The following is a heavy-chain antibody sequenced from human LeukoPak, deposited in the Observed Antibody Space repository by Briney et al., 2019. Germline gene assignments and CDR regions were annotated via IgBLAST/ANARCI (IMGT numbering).Heavy chain of an antibody. CDR1: GGSISSYY. CDR3: ARRYSSSWYPSPFDP. CDR2: IYYSVST. Sequence: SETLSLTCTVSGGSISSYYWSWIRQPPGKGLEWIGYIYYSVSTYYNPSLKSRVTISVDTSKNQFSLKLSSVTAADTAVYYCARRYSSSWYPSPFDPWGQGTLVTVSS. V-gene: IGHV4-59*08. J-gene: IGHJ5*02. D-gene: IGHD6-13*01.